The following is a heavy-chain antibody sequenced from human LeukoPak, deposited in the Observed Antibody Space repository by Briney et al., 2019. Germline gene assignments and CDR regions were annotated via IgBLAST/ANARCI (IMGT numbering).Heavy chain of an antibody. CDR3: ARHRSLAAILDY. Sequence: GESLKISCKGSGYSFTSYWIGWVRQMPGKGQEWMGIIYPGDSDTRYSPYFQGQVTISADKSISTAYLQWSSLKASATAMYYCARHRSLAAILDYWGQGTLVTVSS. CDR2: IYPGDSDT. D-gene: IGHD2-2*02. CDR1: GYSFTSYW. V-gene: IGHV5-51*01. J-gene: IGHJ4*02.